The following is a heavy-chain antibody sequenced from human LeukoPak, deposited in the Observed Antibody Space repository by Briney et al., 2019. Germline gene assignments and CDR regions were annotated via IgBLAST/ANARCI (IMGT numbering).Heavy chain of an antibody. Sequence: GGSLRLSCAASGFTFSSYAMSWVRQAPGKGLEWVSAISGSGGSTYYADSVKGRFTISRDNSKNTLYPQMNSLRAEDTAVYYCTRDSGAGDYWGQGTQVTVSS. CDR1: GFTFSSYA. CDR2: ISGSGGST. J-gene: IGHJ4*02. V-gene: IGHV3-23*01. D-gene: IGHD1-26*01. CDR3: TRDSGAGDY.